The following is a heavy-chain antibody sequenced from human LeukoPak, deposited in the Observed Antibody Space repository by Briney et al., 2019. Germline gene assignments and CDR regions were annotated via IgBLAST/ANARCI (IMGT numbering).Heavy chain of an antibody. CDR1: GFTFDNYA. D-gene: IGHD2-21*01. J-gene: IGHJ4*02. CDR2: IGDGAGST. CDR3: AKDFRIGYSAHFDY. Sequence: GGSLRLSCAASGFTFDNYAMSWVRQVPGKGLEWVSTIGDGAGSTYYADSVKGRLTISRDNSKNTLYLQMDSLRGEDSAVYYCAKDFRIGYSAHFDYWGQGALVTVSS. V-gene: IGHV3-23*01.